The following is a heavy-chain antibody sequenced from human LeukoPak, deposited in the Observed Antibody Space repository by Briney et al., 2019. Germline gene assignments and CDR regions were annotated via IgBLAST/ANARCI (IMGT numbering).Heavy chain of an antibody. CDR3: GRDFVNDAKARFDC. Sequence: GTSLRLSCAASGFSFTSYNFHWVRQAPGKELQWLGFISYDGNIKYEDSVKGRFTNSRDNSKNTLHLQMNSLRAEDTAIYFCGRDFVNDAKARFDCWGQGTLVTVSS. V-gene: IGHV3-30*03. D-gene: IGHD4/OR15-4a*01. J-gene: IGHJ4*02. CDR2: ISYDGNIK. CDR1: GFSFTSYN.